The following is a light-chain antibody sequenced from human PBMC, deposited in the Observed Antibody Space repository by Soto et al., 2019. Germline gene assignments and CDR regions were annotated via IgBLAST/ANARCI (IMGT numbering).Light chain of an antibody. CDR1: SSDIGGYHL. J-gene: IGLJ1*01. Sequence: QSALTQPASVSGSPGESITISCTGTSSDIGGYHLVSWYQHQPGKAPKLIIFKVSKWPSGVPDRFSGSKSGNTASLTISGLQAEDEADYYCSSYAGSNNPYVFGTGTKVTVL. CDR2: KVS. V-gene: IGLV2-8*01. CDR3: SSYAGSNNPYV.